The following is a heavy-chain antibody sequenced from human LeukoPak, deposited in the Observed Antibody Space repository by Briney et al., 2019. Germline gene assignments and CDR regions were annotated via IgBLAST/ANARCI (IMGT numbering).Heavy chain of an antibody. Sequence: GGSLRLSCAASGFTFSSYSMNWVRQAPGKGLEWVSSISSSSSYIYYADSVKGRFTISRDNAKNSLYLQMNGLRAEDTAVYYCARVKDGYQNEDYWGQGTLVTVSS. J-gene: IGHJ4*02. V-gene: IGHV3-21*01. D-gene: IGHD5-24*01. CDR2: ISSSSSYI. CDR1: GFTFSSYS. CDR3: ARVKDGYQNEDY.